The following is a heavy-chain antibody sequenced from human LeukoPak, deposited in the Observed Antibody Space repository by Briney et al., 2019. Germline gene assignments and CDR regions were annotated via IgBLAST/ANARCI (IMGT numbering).Heavy chain of an antibody. J-gene: IGHJ5*02. D-gene: IGHD1-1*01. CDR2: IWYSGSA. Sequence: SETLSLTCNVSGDSISGSDYYWGWMRQPPGKGLEWIANIWYSGSAYYNPSLQSRVTITVDTSKNQLSLNVKSVTAGDSAVYYCLRHAGGIILTWGQGTRVAVSS. CDR3: LRHAGGIILT. V-gene: IGHV4-39*01. CDR1: GDSISGSDYY.